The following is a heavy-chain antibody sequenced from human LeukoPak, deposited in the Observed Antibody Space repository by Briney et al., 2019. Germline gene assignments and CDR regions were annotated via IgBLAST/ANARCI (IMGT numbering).Heavy chain of an antibody. Sequence: SETLSLTCTVSGGSISSYYWSWIRQPPGKGLEWIGYIYYSGSTNYNPSLKSRVTISLDTSKNQFSLELNSVTAADTAVYYCARCTSTSCYNFDYWGQGTLVTVSS. CDR2: IYYSGST. CDR1: GGSISSYY. J-gene: IGHJ4*02. D-gene: IGHD2-2*02. V-gene: IGHV4-59*08. CDR3: ARCTSTSCYNFDY.